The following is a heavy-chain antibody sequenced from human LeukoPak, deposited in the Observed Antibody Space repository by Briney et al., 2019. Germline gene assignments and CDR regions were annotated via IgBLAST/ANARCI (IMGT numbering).Heavy chain of an antibody. CDR2: INQDGSKK. J-gene: IGHJ4*02. CDR3: ARAVAAADSY. Sequence: PSETLSLTCAVSVGSISSSNWWSWVRQPPGKGLEWVANINQDGSKKYYVDSVKGRFTISRDNVKNSVYLQMNSLRAEDTAVYSCARAVAAADSYWGRGTLVTVSS. CDR1: VGSISSSNW. D-gene: IGHD6-13*01. V-gene: IGHV3-7*04.